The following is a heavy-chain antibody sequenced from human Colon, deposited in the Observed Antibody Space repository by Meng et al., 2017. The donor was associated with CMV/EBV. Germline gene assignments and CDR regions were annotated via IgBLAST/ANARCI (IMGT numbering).Heavy chain of an antibody. V-gene: IGHV3-66*01. CDR2: IYDTGRT. CDR1: GFSVRNNY. J-gene: IGHJ5*02. CDR3: ARNRLECGGDCYFADS. D-gene: IGHD2-21*02. Sequence: GGSLRLSCAASGFSVRNNYISWVRQGPGKGLEWVSVIYDTGRTYYADSVKGRFTVSRDESKNTVFLQMNNLRAEDTAVYYCARNRLECGGDCYFADSWGQGTLVTVSS.